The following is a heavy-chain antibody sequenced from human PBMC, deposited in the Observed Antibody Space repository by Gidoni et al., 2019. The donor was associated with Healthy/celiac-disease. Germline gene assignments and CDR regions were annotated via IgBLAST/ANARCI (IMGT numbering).Heavy chain of an antibody. CDR1: GFTFGYYA. V-gene: IGHV3-49*04. CDR2: IRSKAYGGTT. Sequence: EVQLVESGGGLVQPGRSLRLSCTASGFTFGYYAMSWVRQAPGKGLEWVGFIRSKAYGGTTEYAASVKGRFTISRDDSKSIAYLQMNSLKTEDTAVYYCTRESPPPDILLLDYWGQGTLVTVSS. D-gene: IGHD2-21*01. CDR3: TRESPPPDILLLDY. J-gene: IGHJ4*02.